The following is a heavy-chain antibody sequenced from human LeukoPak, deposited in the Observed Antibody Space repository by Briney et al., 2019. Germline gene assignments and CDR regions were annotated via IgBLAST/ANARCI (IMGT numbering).Heavy chain of an antibody. J-gene: IGHJ6*02. D-gene: IGHD5-12*01. Sequence: PSETLSLTCTVSGGSISSYSWSWIRQPPGKGLEWIGYINYSGSANYNPSLKRRVTISVDTSKNQFSLKVSSVTAADTAVYYCARGESKRYSGYDYYVMDVWGQGTTVTVSS. V-gene: IGHV4-59*01. CDR2: INYSGSA. CDR3: ARGESKRYSGYDYYVMDV. CDR1: GGSISSYS.